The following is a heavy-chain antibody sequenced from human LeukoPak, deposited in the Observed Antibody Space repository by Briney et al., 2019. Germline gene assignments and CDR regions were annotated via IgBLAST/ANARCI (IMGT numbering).Heavy chain of an antibody. CDR2: IYYSGST. V-gene: IGHV4-59*12. CDR3: AREGYSGLWYFDY. D-gene: IGHD5-12*01. Sequence: SETLSLTCTVSGGSISSYYWSWIRQPPGKGLEWIGYIYYSGSTNYNPSLKSRVTISVDTSKNQFSLKLSSVTAADTAVYYCAREGYSGLWYFDYWGQGTLVTVSS. J-gene: IGHJ4*02. CDR1: GGSISSYY.